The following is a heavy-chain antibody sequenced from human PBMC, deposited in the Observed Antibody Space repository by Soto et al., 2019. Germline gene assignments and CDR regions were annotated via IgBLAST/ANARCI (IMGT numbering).Heavy chain of an antibody. V-gene: IGHV3-23*01. CDR2: ITGSGGNS. J-gene: IGHJ4*02. CDR1: GFTFSSYA. CDR3: AKSLGGYSYGKIDY. D-gene: IGHD5-18*01. Sequence: EVQLLESGGGLVQPGGSLRLSCAASGFTFSSYAMNWVRQAPGKGLEWVSAITGSGGNSYYADSVKGRFTISRDNSKNTLFLQMNSLRAEDTAVYYCAKSLGGYSYGKIDYWGQGSLVTVSS.